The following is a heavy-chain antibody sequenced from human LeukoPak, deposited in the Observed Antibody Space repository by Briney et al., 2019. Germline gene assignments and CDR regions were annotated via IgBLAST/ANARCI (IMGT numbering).Heavy chain of an antibody. CDR1: GGSIRSSYYY. CDR2: IYDSGST. V-gene: IGHV4-39*01. D-gene: IGHD2-21*02. J-gene: IGHJ4*02. Sequence: PSETLSLTCTVSGGSIRSSYYYWGWIRQPPGKGLEWIGSIYDSGSTYYNPSLKSRVTISVDTSKNQFSLKLNSVTAADTAVYYCARRRSDWEFDYWGQGTLVTVSS. CDR3: ARRRSDWEFDY.